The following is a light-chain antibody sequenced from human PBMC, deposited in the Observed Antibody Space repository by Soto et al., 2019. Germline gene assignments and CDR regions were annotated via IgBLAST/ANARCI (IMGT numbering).Light chain of an antibody. Sequence: QLVLTQPPSASASLGASVTLTCTLSSGYSLYNVDWYQQRPGKGPHFVARVGPGGLVGSKGDGFPDRFSVLVSDLNRFLTIKNIQEEDEGDYHCGADHGSGSIFVFGGGTKLTVL. CDR1: SGYSLYN. J-gene: IGLJ2*01. CDR3: GADHGSGSIFV. V-gene: IGLV9-49*01. CDR2: VGPGGLVG.